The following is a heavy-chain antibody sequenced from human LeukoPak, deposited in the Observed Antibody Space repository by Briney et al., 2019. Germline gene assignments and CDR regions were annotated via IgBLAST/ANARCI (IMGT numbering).Heavy chain of an antibody. D-gene: IGHD2-2*01. V-gene: IGHV4-34*01. CDR2: INHSGST. J-gene: IGHJ5*02. Sequence: KSSETLSLTCAVYGGSFSGYYWSWIRQPPGKGLEWIGEINHSGSTNYNPSLKSRVTISVDTSKNQFSLKLSSVTAADTAVYYCARHQTDIVVVPAAAFDPWGQGTLVTVSS. CDR1: GGSFSGYY. CDR3: ARHQTDIVVVPAAAFDP.